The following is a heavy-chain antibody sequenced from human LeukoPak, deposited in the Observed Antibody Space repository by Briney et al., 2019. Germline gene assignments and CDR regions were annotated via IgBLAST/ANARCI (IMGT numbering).Heavy chain of an antibody. Sequence: SETLSLTSTVSGGSITSYYRSWIRPPPRKGLEWIGRIYSSGSTNYNPSPKSRVTMSVATSKNQFSLKLPSVTAADTAVYYCARGVYGSGDYWGQGTLVTVSS. V-gene: IGHV4-4*07. CDR2: IYSSGST. CDR1: GGSITSYY. CDR3: ARGVYGSGDY. J-gene: IGHJ4*02. D-gene: IGHD3-10*01.